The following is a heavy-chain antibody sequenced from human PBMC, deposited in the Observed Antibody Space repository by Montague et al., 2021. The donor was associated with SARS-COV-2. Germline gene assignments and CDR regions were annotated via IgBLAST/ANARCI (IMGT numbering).Heavy chain of an antibody. CDR3: TRDTPDYDFWSGYYFSGGPDYYYYMDV. CDR2: IRSKAYGGTT. D-gene: IGHD3-3*01. J-gene: IGHJ6*03. CDR1: GFTFGDYA. V-gene: IGHV3-49*04. Sequence: SLRLSCAASGFTFGDYAMSWVRQAPGRGLEWVGFIRSKAYGGTTEYAASVKGRFTISRDDSKSIAYLQMNSLKTEDTAVYYCTRDTPDYDFWSGYYFSGGPDYYYYMDVWGKGTTVTVSS.